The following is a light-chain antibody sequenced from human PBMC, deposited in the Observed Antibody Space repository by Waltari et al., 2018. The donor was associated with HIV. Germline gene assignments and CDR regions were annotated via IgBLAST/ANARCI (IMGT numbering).Light chain of an antibody. V-gene: IGLV1-51*02. CDR1: SSNIGHNY. J-gene: IGLJ2*01. CDR3: GTWDTSLSAGV. CDR2: ENN. Sequence: QSVLTQPPSVSAAPGQTVIISCSGSSSNIGHNYVSWYQQLPGTAPKFLIYENNQRPSGIPDRFSGSKSGTSATLGITGLQTGDEADYYCGTWDTSLSAGVFGGGTKVTVL.